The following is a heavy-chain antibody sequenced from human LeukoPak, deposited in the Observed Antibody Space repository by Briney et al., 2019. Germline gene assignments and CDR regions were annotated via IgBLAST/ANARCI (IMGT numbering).Heavy chain of an antibody. D-gene: IGHD3-22*01. V-gene: IGHV4-59*12. CDR2: IYYSGST. CDR3: ARFYRYYDSSGYYLAAFDT. J-gene: IGHJ3*02. CDR1: GGSISSYY. Sequence: PSETLSLTCTVSGGSISSYYWSWIRQPPGKGLEWIGYIYYSGSTNYNPSLKSRVTISVDTSKNQFSLKLSSVTAADTAVYYCARFYRYYDSSGYYLAAFDTWGQGTMVTVSS.